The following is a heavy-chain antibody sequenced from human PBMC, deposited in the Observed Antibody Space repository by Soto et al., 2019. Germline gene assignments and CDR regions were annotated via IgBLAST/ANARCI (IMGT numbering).Heavy chain of an antibody. CDR2: IYYSGST. D-gene: IGHD3-22*01. V-gene: IGHV4-31*03. CDR3: ARVAYYYDSSGSSNAFDI. CDR1: GGSISSGGYY. Sequence: PSETLSLTCTVSGGSISSGGYYWSWIRQHPGKGLEWIGYIYYSGSTYYNPSLKSRVTISVDTPKNQFSLKLSSVTAADTAVYYCARVAYYYDSSGSSNAFDIWGQGTMVTVSS. J-gene: IGHJ3*02.